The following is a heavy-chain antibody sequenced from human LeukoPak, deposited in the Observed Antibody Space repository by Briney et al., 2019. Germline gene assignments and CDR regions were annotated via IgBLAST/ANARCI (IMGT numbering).Heavy chain of an antibody. CDR3: ASDPARDYYDTSGYFRWVDY. J-gene: IGHJ4*02. CDR1: GFTFSDYY. V-gene: IGHV3-11*01. Sequence: GGSLRLSCAASGFTFSDYYMSWLRQAPGKGLEWVSYINSDGTIYYADSVKGRFTISRDSAKNSLYLQMNSLRAEDTAVYYCASDPARDYYDTSGYFRWVDYWGQGTLVTVPS. D-gene: IGHD3-22*01. CDR2: INSDGTI.